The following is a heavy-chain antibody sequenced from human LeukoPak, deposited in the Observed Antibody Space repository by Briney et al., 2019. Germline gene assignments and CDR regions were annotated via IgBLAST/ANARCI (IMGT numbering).Heavy chain of an antibody. J-gene: IGHJ4*02. V-gene: IGHV4-4*07. CDR3: AREAPIAAAGGTIDY. CDR2: IYTSGST. Sequence: SETLSLTCTVSGGSISSYYWSWLRQPAGKGLEWIGRIYTSGSTNYNPSLKSRVTMSVDTSKNQFSLKLSSVTAADTAVYYCAREAPIAAAGGTIDYWGQGTLVTVSS. D-gene: IGHD6-13*01. CDR1: GGSISSYY.